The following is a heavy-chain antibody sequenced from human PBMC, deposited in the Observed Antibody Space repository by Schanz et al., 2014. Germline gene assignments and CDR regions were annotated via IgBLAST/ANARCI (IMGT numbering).Heavy chain of an antibody. CDR2: FIPILDVE. CDR1: RSTFSSYT. Sequence: QVQLVQSGAEVKKPGSSVKVSCKASRSTFSSYTISWVRQARGQGLEWVGRFIPILDVENYAQQFQGRVTFTADKSTSTAYMELSSLTYEDTALYYCAMGTMPGSFDIWGQGTMVTVSS. J-gene: IGHJ3*02. V-gene: IGHV1-69*02. CDR3: AMGTMPGSFDI. D-gene: IGHD2-2*01.